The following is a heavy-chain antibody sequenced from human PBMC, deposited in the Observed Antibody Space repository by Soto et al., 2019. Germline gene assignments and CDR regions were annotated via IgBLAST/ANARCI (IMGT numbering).Heavy chain of an antibody. CDR2: IWDDGSNE. V-gene: IGHV3-33*03. Sequence: QVQLVESGGGVVQPGRSLRLSCAASGFTFSNFGMHWVRQAPGKALEWVAIIWDDGSNEFYADSVKGRFTISRDISKNILYLQMNSLRAEDTAVYYCARREGYYFDYWGQGTLVTVSS. CDR3: ARREGYYFDY. CDR1: GFTFSNFG. J-gene: IGHJ4*02. D-gene: IGHD1-26*01.